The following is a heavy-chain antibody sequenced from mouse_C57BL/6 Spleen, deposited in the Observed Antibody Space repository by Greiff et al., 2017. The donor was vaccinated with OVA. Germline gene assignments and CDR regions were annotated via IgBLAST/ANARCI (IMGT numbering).Heavy chain of an antibody. Sequence: EVQLVESEGGLVQPGSSMKLSCTASGFTFSDYYMAWVRQVPEKGLEWVANINYDGSSTYYLDSLKSRFIISRDNAKNILCLQMSSLKSEDTATYYCARGDYGSSYFDYWGQGTTLTVSS. CDR3: ARGDYGSSYFDY. CDR2: INYDGSST. J-gene: IGHJ2*01. V-gene: IGHV5-16*01. CDR1: GFTFSDYY. D-gene: IGHD1-1*01.